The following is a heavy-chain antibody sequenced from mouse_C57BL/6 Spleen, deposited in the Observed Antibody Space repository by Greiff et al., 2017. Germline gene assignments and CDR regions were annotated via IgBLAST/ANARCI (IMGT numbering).Heavy chain of an antibody. D-gene: IGHD1-1*01. V-gene: IGHV7-3*01. CDR1: GFTFTDYY. CDR2: IRNKANGYTT. Sequence: EVQRVESGGGLVQPGGSLSLSCAASGFTFTDYYMSWVRQPPGKPLEWLGFIRNKANGYTTEYSAAVKGRFTISRDNSQIILYLQMNALRAEDSATYYCARYKDYDYGSSLYAMDFWGQGTSVTVSS. J-gene: IGHJ4*01. CDR3: ARYKDYDYGSSLYAMDF.